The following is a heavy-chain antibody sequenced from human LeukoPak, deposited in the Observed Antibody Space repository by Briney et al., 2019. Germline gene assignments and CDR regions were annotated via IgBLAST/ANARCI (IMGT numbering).Heavy chain of an antibody. Sequence: SETLSLTCTVSGGSISSSSYYWGWIRQPPGKGLEWIGSIYYRGSTYYNPSLKSRVTISVDTSKNQFSLKLSSVTAADTAVYYCARGELRYFDWLPQKAFDYWGQGTLVTVSS. D-gene: IGHD3-9*01. CDR2: IYYRGST. V-gene: IGHV4-39*01. CDR1: GGSISSSSYY. J-gene: IGHJ4*02. CDR3: ARGELRYFDWLPQKAFDY.